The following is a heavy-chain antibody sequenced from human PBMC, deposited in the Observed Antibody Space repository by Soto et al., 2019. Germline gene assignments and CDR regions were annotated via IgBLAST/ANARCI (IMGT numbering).Heavy chain of an antibody. CDR2: IYYSGTT. Sequence: TLSLTCTVSGGSVSSGGYYWSWIRQHPGTGLEWIGYIYYSGTTYFNPSLKSRASISLDTSKNEFSLKLTSVTAADTAVYYCARRALPQCINGVCYKDGFWDYWGQGALVTVSS. CDR1: GGSVSSGGYY. CDR3: ARRALPQCINGVCYKDGFWDY. V-gene: IGHV4-31*03. D-gene: IGHD2-8*01. J-gene: IGHJ4*02.